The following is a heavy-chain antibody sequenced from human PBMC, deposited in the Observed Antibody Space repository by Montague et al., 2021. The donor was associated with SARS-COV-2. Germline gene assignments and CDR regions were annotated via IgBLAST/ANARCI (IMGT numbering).Heavy chain of an antibody. V-gene: IGHV4-59*08. Sequence: SETLSLTCTVSGGSTASHYWNWTRQSPGKRPEWIGYVYYNGDTKYNPSLQSRVTISIDTSENQFSLRLNSVTAADTAVYFCVRGGAFDPWGQGRLVTVSS. CDR3: VRGGAFDP. CDR2: VYYNGDT. CDR1: GGSTASHY. D-gene: IGHD1-26*01. J-gene: IGHJ3*01.